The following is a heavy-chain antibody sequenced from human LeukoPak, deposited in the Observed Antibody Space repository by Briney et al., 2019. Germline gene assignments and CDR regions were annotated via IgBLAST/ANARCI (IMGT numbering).Heavy chain of an antibody. CDR2: IYYSGST. J-gene: IGHJ3*02. CDR1: GGSISSGGYY. V-gene: IGHV4-31*03. Sequence: SQTLSLTCTVSGGSISSGGYYWSWIRQPPGKGLEWIGYIYYSGSTYYNPSLKSRVTISVDTSKNQFSLKLSSVTAADTAVYYCARDTPYYDILTGPFDIWGQGTMVTVSS. D-gene: IGHD3-9*01. CDR3: ARDTPYYDILTGPFDI.